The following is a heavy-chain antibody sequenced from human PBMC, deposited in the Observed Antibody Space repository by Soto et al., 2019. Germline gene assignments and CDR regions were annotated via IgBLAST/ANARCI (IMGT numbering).Heavy chain of an antibody. J-gene: IGHJ4*01. CDR2: IWYDGSNK. V-gene: IGHV3-33*01. D-gene: IGHD6-13*01. Sequence: PGGSLRLSCAASGFTFSSYGMHWVRQAPGKGLEWVAVIWYDGSNKYYADSVKGRFTISRDNSKNTLYLQMNSLRAEDTAVYYCASQVGSSCDAKFVYWGQGRLVTVPS. CDR1: GFTFSSYG. CDR3: ASQVGSSCDAKFVY.